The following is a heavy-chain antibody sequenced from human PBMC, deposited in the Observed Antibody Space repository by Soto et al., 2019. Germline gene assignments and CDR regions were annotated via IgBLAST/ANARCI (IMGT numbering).Heavy chain of an antibody. V-gene: IGHV2-5*02. CDR1: GISLSTKEVG. CDR2: IYWDGDQ. CDR3: AHTSLKNGWAFVY. D-gene: IGHD6-19*01. J-gene: IGHJ4*02. Sequence: QIALKESGPTLVKPTQTLTLTCTFSGISLSTKEVGVGWIRQPPGKGLEWLALIYWDGDQRYRPSLRTRVTITKDTSKNQVFLTMANMDPVDTATYFCAHTSLKNGWAFVYWGQGTLVTVSS.